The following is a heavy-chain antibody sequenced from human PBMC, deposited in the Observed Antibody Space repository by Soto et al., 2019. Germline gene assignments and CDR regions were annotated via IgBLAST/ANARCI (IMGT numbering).Heavy chain of an antibody. CDR3: GREQKSGDYRTADY. J-gene: IGHJ4*02. CDR2: ISYDGSRT. V-gene: IGHV3-30-3*01. Sequence: QVQVVESGGGVVQPGRSLRLSCAASGFTLSTYAMHWVRQAPGKGLEWLAVISYDGSRTHYAGSREGRFTISRDTSKNTRYLQMNSLRPEDTAVYFCGREQKSGDYRTADYWGQGTLVTVSS. CDR1: GFTLSTYA. D-gene: IGHD3-22*01.